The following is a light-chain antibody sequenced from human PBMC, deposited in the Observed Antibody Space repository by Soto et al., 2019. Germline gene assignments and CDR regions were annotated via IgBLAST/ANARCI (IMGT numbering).Light chain of an antibody. V-gene: IGKV3-11*01. CDR1: QSVSSY. Sequence: EIVLTQSPATLSLSPGERATLSCRASQSVSSYLAWYQQRPGQAPRLLIYDASKRATGIPAKFSGSGSGTDFTLTISTLEPEDFAVYYCQQYNHWPLSFGVGTKVDIK. CDR2: DAS. CDR3: QQYNHWPLS. J-gene: IGKJ4*01.